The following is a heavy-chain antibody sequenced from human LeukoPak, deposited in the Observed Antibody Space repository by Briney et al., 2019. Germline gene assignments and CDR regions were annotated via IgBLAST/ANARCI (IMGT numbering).Heavy chain of an antibody. J-gene: IGHJ4*02. D-gene: IGHD6-13*01. V-gene: IGHV4-59*01. CDR1: GGSLSSYY. CDR2: IYYSGNT. Sequence: SETLSLTCTVSGGSLSSYYWSWIRQPPGKGLEWIGYIYYSGNTNYNPSLKSRVTISVDTSKNQFSLKLSSVTAADTAVYYCAAAAGVAQYDYWGQGTLVTVSS. CDR3: AAAAGVAQYDY.